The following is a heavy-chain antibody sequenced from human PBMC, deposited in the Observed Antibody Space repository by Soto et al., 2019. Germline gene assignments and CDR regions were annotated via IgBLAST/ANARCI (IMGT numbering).Heavy chain of an antibody. CDR1: GGTFSSYA. V-gene: IGHV1-69*13. Sequence: SVKVSCKASGGTFSSYAISWVRQAPGQGLEWMGGIIPIFGTANYAQKFQGRVTITADESTSTAYMELSSLRSEDTAVYYCASVTPIAAAANFYYYYYGMDVWGQGTTVTVSS. D-gene: IGHD6-13*01. CDR2: IIPIFGTA. J-gene: IGHJ6*02. CDR3: ASVTPIAAAANFYYYYYGMDV.